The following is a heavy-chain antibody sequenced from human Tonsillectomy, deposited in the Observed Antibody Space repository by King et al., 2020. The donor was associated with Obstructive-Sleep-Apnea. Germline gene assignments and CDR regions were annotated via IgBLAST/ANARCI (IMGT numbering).Heavy chain of an antibody. J-gene: IGHJ6*02. CDR1: GYTFTNYH. CDR2: INPSGGST. CDR3: ARGGIVVVPDAMLGGMSLMYYYYGMDV. D-gene: IGHD2-2*01. V-gene: IGHV1-46*01. Sequence: QLVQSGAEGKKPGASVKVSCKASGYTFTNYHMHWVRQAPGQGLEWMGIINPSGGSTSYAQKFQGRVTMTRDTSASTVYMELSSLRSEDTAVYYCARGGIVVVPDAMLGGMSLMYYYYGMDVWGQGTTVTVSS.